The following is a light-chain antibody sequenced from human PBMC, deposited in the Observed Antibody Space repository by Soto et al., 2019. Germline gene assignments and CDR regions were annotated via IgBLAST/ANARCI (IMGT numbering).Light chain of an antibody. J-gene: IGLJ3*02. CDR3: HCYDSSLSGSV. Sequence: QPVLTQPPSVSGAPGQRVTISCTGSSSNTGADYDVHWYQHLPGSAPKLLIYGDNNRPSGVPDRFSGSKFGTSASLAITGLQAEDEADYYCHCYDSSLSGSVFGGGTKVTVL. CDR2: GDN. CDR1: SSNTGADYD. V-gene: IGLV1-40*01.